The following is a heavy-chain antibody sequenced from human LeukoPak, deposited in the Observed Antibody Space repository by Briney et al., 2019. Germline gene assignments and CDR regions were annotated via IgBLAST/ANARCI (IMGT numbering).Heavy chain of an antibody. CDR3: VRGALRDCSYTSCTRGNWFDP. CDR1: GFTFSSHW. J-gene: IGHJ5*02. V-gene: IGHV3-74*01. Sequence: GGSLRLSCAASGFTFSSHWMHRVCQAPGKGLVGVSHINAGGSATYYAASVKGRFTISRDNARNTLYLQMHSLTAEDAGVYYCVRGALRDCSYTSCTRGNWFDPWGQGTLVTVSS. D-gene: IGHD2-2*01. CDR2: INAGGSAT.